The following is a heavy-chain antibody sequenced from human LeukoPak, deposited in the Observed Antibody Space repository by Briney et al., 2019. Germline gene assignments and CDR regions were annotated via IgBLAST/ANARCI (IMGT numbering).Heavy chain of an antibody. Sequence: GGSLRLSCAASGFTFSSYAMSWVRQAPGKGLEWVSGISFSGGTTYYADSVKGRFTISRDNSKNTLYLQMNSLRAEDTAVYYCAKDGQYSSSSPYYFDYWGQGTLVTVSS. CDR1: GFTFSSYA. V-gene: IGHV3-23*01. D-gene: IGHD6-6*01. J-gene: IGHJ4*02. CDR2: ISFSGGTT. CDR3: AKDGQYSSSSPYYFDY.